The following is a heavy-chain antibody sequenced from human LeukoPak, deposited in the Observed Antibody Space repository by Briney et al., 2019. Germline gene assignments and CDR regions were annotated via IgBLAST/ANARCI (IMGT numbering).Heavy chain of an antibody. V-gene: IGHV3-48*03. Sequence: PGGSLRLSCAASGFTFSSYEMNWVRQAPGKGLEWVSYISSSGSTIYYADSVKGRFTISRDNAKNSLYLQMNSLRAEDTAVYYCARHSSTWYSAFDIWGQGTMVTVFS. CDR3: ARHSSTWYSAFDI. CDR2: ISSSGSTI. J-gene: IGHJ3*02. CDR1: GFTFSSYE. D-gene: IGHD6-13*01.